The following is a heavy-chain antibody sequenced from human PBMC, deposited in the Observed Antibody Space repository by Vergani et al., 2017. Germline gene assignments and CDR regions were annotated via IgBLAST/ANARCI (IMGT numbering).Heavy chain of an antibody. CDR1: GRSITSGSFY. J-gene: IGHJ5*02. CDR3: ARDSWTSELRGVYWFEP. Sequence: QVQLHESGPGLVKPSQTLSLTCTVSGRSITSGSFYWSWIRQPAGKGLEWIGRIHSSGTTNYNPSLKSRVTLSVETSKNQLSLRKTPVLPADTAVYYCARDSWTSELRGVYWFEPWGQGTLGSVSS. CDR2: IHSSGTT. D-gene: IGHD3-10*01. V-gene: IGHV4-61*02.